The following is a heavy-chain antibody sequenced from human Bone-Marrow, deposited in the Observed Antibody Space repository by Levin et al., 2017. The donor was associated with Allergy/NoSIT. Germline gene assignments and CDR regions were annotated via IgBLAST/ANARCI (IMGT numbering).Heavy chain of an antibody. Sequence: PGGSLRLSCAASGFTFSTYWMHWVRQAPGKGLVWVSRIQSNGKTNYADSVKGRFTISRDNAKNTLYLQMNSLTVEATAVYYCARDRFYSDSGSNFSWFDPWGQGTLVTVSS. CDR1: GFTFSTYW. CDR3: ARDRFYSDSGSNFSWFDP. J-gene: IGHJ5*02. V-gene: IGHV3-74*01. CDR2: IQSNGKT. D-gene: IGHD3-10*01.